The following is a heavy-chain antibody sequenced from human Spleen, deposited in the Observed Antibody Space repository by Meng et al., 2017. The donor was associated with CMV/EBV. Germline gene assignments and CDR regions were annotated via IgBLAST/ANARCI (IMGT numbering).Heavy chain of an antibody. J-gene: IGHJ5*02. D-gene: IGHD1-26*01. CDR2: IYYSGTT. CDR3: TRRVVGGNWFDP. CDR1: GGSISSGAYY. Sequence: VSGGSISSGAYYWSWIRQHPGKGLEWIGYIYYSGTTYYNSSLKSRVTISVDTSKNQFSLRLSFVTGADTAVYYCTRRVVGGNWFDPWGQGTLVTVSS. V-gene: IGHV4-31*02.